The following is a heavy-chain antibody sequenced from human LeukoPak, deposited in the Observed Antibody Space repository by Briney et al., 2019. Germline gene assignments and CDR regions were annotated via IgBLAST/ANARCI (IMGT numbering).Heavy chain of an antibody. D-gene: IGHD1-14*01. CDR1: GGTFSSYA. CDR2: INPNSGGT. J-gene: IGHJ5*02. Sequence: ASVKVSCKASGGTFSSYAISWVRQAPGQGLEWMGRINPNSGGTNYAQKFQGRVTMTRDTSISTAYMELSRLRSDDTAVYYCARDSRVTAWYNWFDPWGQGTLVTVSS. CDR3: ARDSRVTAWYNWFDP. V-gene: IGHV1-2*02.